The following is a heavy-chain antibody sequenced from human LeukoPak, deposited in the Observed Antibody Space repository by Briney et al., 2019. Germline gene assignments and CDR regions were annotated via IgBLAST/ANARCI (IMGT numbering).Heavy chain of an antibody. CDR3: ARVKGYYGSGRPSSNWLDP. J-gene: IGHJ5*02. CDR2: IYHSGST. D-gene: IGHD3-10*01. Sequence: PSETLSLTCVVSGYSISSGYYWGLIRQPPGKGLEWIGNIYHSGSTYYNPSVRSRVTISVDTSKNQFSLKLSSVTAADTAVYYCARVKGYYGSGRPSSNWLDPWGQGTLVTVSS. CDR1: GYSISSGYY. V-gene: IGHV4-38-2*01.